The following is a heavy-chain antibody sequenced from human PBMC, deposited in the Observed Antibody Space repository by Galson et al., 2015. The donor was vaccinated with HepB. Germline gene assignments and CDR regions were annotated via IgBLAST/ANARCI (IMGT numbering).Heavy chain of an antibody. D-gene: IGHD4-17*01. CDR2: IIPILGIA. CDR3: ARGSTYGDYVAFDI. CDR1: GGTFSSYT. J-gene: IGHJ3*02. V-gene: IGHV1-69*02. Sequence: SVKVSCKASGGTFSSYTISWVRQAPGQGLEWMGRIIPILGIANYAQKFQGRVTITADKSTSTAYMELSSLRSENTAVYYCARGSTYGDYVAFDIWGQGTMVTVSS.